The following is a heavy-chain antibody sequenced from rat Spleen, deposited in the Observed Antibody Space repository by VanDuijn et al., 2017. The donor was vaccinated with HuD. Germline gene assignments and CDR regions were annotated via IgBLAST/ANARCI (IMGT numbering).Heavy chain of an antibody. CDR1: GYSITSGYG. Sequence: VQLQESGPGLVKPSQSLSITCSVTGYSITSGYGWNWIRKFPGNKLEWMGYINGAGSTNYNPPLKSQISITRDTSKNQFFLQLTSVTAEDTATYYCAKTGFGYNYDYWGQGVMVTVSS. V-gene: IGHV3-3*01. CDR2: INGAGST. J-gene: IGHJ2*01. CDR3: AKTGFGYNYDY. D-gene: IGHD1-9*01.